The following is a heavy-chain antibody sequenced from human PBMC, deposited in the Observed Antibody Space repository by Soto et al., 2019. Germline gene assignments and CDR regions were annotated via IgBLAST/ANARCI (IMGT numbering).Heavy chain of an antibody. Sequence: GGSLRLSCAASGFTFSTYAMTWVRQAPEKGLEWVSSISATGGATYYADSVKGRFTISRDNSRNTLYMQMNSLRADDTAVYYCAKSYQRGGEAYYDWYFDLWGRGTLVTVS. CDR3: AKSYQRGGEAYYDWYFDL. CDR1: GFTFSTYA. V-gene: IGHV3-23*01. CDR2: ISATGGAT. J-gene: IGHJ2*01. D-gene: IGHD2-21*01.